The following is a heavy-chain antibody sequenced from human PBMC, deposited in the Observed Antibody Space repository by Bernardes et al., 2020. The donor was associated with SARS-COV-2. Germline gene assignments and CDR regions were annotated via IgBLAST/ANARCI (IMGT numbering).Heavy chain of an antibody. J-gene: IGHJ4*02. V-gene: IGHV6-1*01. Sequence: SQTLSLTCAVSGDSMSTNSGGWNWIRQSPSRGLEWLGRTYYRSKWYNDYGVSVKSRITINPDTSRNQFSLQLNSVTPEDTAVYYCARGWLQSGGLGYWGQGTLVTVSS. D-gene: IGHD5-12*01. CDR3: ARGWLQSGGLGY. CDR1: GDSMSTNSGG. CDR2: TYYRSKWYN.